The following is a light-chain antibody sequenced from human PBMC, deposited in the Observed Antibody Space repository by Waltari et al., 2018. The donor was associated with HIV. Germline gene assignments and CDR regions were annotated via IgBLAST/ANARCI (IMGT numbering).Light chain of an antibody. Sequence: QPGLTQPPSVSGTPGQRLTIPCSGNNSNIGRNFVYWYRQVPGTAPRLLVDRTDRRPPGVVDRFSGSRSGASASLVIGGLRVDDEGDYYCASWDDGLRGHVFGGGTTVSV. CDR1: NSNIGRNF. CDR2: RTD. J-gene: IGLJ1*01. CDR3: ASWDDGLRGHV. V-gene: IGLV1-47*01.